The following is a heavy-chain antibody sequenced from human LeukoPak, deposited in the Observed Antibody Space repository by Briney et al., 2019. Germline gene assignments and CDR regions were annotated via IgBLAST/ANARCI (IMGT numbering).Heavy chain of an antibody. CDR1: GVSISRTSYC. D-gene: IGHD3-10*01. V-gene: IGHV4-39*01. Sequence: PAETLSLTCTVSGVSISRTSYCWGWIRHPPGKGLEWIGSTYYSGRTYYNPPLKCRLTLSVDTPKNQFSLKLSSVTAADTTVYYCAQSLGASTWFGNWFDPWGQGTPVSVSS. J-gene: IGHJ5*02. CDR3: AQSLGASTWFGNWFDP. CDR2: TYYSGRT.